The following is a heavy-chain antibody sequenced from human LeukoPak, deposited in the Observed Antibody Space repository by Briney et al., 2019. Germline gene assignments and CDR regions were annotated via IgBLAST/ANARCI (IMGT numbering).Heavy chain of an antibody. CDR1: GGSLSSFY. CDR2: IYSSGST. J-gene: IGHJ6*02. V-gene: IGHV4-59*01. D-gene: IGHD3-22*01. CDR3: ARDTLTYYYDSSGYEVYYYYGMDV. Sequence: SETLSLTCTVSGGSLSSFYWSWIRQPPGEGLGWIGYIYSSGSTNYNHSLKSRVTISVDTPKNQFSLNLSSMTAADTAVYYCARDTLTYYYDSSGYEVYYYYGMDVWGQGTTVTVSS.